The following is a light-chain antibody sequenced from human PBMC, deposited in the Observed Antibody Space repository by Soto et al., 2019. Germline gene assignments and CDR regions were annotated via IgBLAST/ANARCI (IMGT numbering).Light chain of an antibody. CDR3: QQYGSSPHTWT. CDR1: KLVSSNY. CDR2: DAI. Sequence: EIMLEKSPATLSISPGKRANITYGASKLVSSNYLARYQQKPRLATRLLIHDAISRATGIPDRFSGSGSVTYLTIPNSSLEPENFAAYYRQQYGSSPHTWTFGQETKVDIK. V-gene: IGKV3D-20*01. J-gene: IGKJ1*01.